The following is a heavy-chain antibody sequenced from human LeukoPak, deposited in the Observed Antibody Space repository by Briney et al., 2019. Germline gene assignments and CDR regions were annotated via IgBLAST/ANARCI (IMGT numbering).Heavy chain of an antibody. Sequence: PSETLSLTCTVSGGSISSYYWSWIRQPPGKGLEWIGSIYYSGSTYYNPSLKSRVTISVDTSKNQFSLKLSSVTAADTAVYYCARVVRYCSGGSCPRTYWGQGTLVTVSS. J-gene: IGHJ4*02. CDR2: IYYSGST. D-gene: IGHD2-15*01. CDR1: GGSISSYY. CDR3: ARVVRYCSGGSCPRTY. V-gene: IGHV4-59*12.